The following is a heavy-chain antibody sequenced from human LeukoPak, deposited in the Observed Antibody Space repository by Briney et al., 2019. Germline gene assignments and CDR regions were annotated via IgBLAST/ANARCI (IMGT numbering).Heavy chain of an antibody. J-gene: IGHJ3*02. CDR1: GFTFSSYA. Sequence: GGSLRLSCAASGFTFSSYAMSWVRQAPGKGLEWVSAISGSGGSTYYADSVKGRFTISRDNSKNTLYLQMNSLRAEDTAVYYCAKVLWFGELSPLDAFDIWGQGTMVTVSS. D-gene: IGHD3-10*01. CDR3: AKVLWFGELSPLDAFDI. CDR2: ISGSGGST. V-gene: IGHV3-23*01.